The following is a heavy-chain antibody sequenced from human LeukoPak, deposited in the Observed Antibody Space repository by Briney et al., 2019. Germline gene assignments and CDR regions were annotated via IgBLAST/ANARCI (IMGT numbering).Heavy chain of an antibody. Sequence: SVKVSCKASGGTFSSYAISWVRQAPGQGLEWMGGIIPIFGTANYAQKFQGRVTITADKSTSTAYMELSSLRSEDTAVYYCASSIYDSSGYYFDYWGQGTLVTASS. J-gene: IGHJ4*02. V-gene: IGHV1-69*06. CDR3: ASSIYDSSGYYFDY. CDR2: IIPIFGTA. CDR1: GGTFSSYA. D-gene: IGHD3-22*01.